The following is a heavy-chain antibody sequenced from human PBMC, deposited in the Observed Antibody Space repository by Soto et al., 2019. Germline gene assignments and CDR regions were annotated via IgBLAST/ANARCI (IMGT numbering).Heavy chain of an antibody. V-gene: IGHV4-39*01. D-gene: IGHD2-15*01. CDR3: ARRRPHGGSPYFDY. Sequence: LETLSLTCTVSGGSISSSSYYWGWIRQPPGKGLEWIGSIYYSGSTYYNPSLKSRVTISVDTSKNQFSLKLSSVTAADTAVYYCARRRPHGGSPYFDYWGQGTLVTVSS. CDR1: GGSISSSSYY. CDR2: IYYSGST. J-gene: IGHJ4*02.